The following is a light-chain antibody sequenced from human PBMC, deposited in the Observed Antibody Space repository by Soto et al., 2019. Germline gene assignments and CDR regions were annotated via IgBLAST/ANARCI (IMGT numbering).Light chain of an antibody. Sequence: DIVMTQSPATLSVSPGDRATLSCRASQSVSSYLAWYQQKPGQAPRLLIYNASRMATGIPARCSGGGSGTDFTLTISSLEPEDFAVYYCQQRSNWRPWTFGQGTKVDIK. CDR3: QQRSNWRPWT. V-gene: IGKV3-11*01. J-gene: IGKJ1*01. CDR2: NAS. CDR1: QSVSSY.